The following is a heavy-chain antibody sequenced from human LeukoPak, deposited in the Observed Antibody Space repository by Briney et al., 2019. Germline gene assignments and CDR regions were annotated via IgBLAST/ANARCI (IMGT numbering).Heavy chain of an antibody. Sequence: SETLSLTCTVSGYSISSGYYWGWIRQPPGKGLEWIGNIYHSGGTYYNRSLKSRVTISVDTSKNQFSLKLRSVTAADTAVYYCARQGRYSSSWYSYWGQGTLVTVSS. CDR1: GYSISSGYY. CDR3: ARQGRYSSSWYSY. V-gene: IGHV4-38-2*02. J-gene: IGHJ4*02. CDR2: IYHSGGT. D-gene: IGHD6-13*01.